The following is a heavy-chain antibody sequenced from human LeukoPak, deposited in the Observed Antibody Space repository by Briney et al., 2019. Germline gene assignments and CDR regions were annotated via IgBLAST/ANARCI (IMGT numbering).Heavy chain of an antibody. V-gene: IGHV1-69*05. D-gene: IGHD5-24*01. CDR1: GGTFSSYA. Sequence: SVKVSCKASGGTFSSYAISWVRQAPGQGLEWMGGISPIFGTANYAQKFQGRVTITTDESTSTAYMELSSLRSEDTAVYYCASRVLGGWLQLDYWGQGTLVTVSS. J-gene: IGHJ4*02. CDR2: ISPIFGTA. CDR3: ASRVLGGWLQLDY.